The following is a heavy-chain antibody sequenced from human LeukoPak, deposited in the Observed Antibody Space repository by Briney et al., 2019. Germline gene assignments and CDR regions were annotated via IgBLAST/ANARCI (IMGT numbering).Heavy chain of an antibody. J-gene: IGHJ4*02. D-gene: IGHD6-25*01. V-gene: IGHV3-23*01. CDR2: ISGSGGST. CDR1: GFTFSSYA. Sequence: GGSLRLSCAASGFTFSSYAMSWVRQAPGKGLEWVSAISGSGGSTYYADSVKGRFTISRDNSKNTLYLQMNSLRAEDTAVYYCAXNQXXXXAPALDYWGQGTLVTVSS. CDR3: AXNQXXXXAPALDY.